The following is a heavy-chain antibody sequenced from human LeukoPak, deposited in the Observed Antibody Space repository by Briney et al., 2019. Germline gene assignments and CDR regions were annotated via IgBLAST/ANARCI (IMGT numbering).Heavy chain of an antibody. V-gene: IGHV1-2*02. CDR1: GYTFTGYY. Sequence: ASVKVPCKASGYTFTGYYMHWVRQAPGQGLEWMGWINPNSGGTNYAQKFQGRVTMTRDTSISTAYMELSRLRSDDTAVYYCARQVVPAGFFDPWGQGTLVTVSS. CDR2: INPNSGGT. CDR3: ARQVVPAGFFDP. J-gene: IGHJ5*02. D-gene: IGHD2-2*01.